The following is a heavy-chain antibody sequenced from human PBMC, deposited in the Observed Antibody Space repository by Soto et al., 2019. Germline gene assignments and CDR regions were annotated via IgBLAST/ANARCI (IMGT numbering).Heavy chain of an antibody. Sequence: SETLSLTCTVSGGSISSSSYYWGWIRQPPGKGLEWIGSIYYSGSTYYNPSLKSGLTISVDTSKNQFTLKLSSVTAADTAVYYCARLRLRQWLVLSKGYFDYWGQGTLVTVSS. V-gene: IGHV4-39*01. CDR1: GGSISSSSYY. CDR2: IYYSGST. D-gene: IGHD6-19*01. J-gene: IGHJ4*02. CDR3: ARLRLRQWLVLSKGYFDY.